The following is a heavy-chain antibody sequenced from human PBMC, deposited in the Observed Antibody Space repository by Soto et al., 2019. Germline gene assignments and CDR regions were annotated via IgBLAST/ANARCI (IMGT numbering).Heavy chain of an antibody. V-gene: IGHV1-69*01. CDR3: ARGWGYDSTDYYYAY. J-gene: IGHJ4*02. CDR2: IIPIFGTA. D-gene: IGHD3-22*01. CDR1: GGTFSRHA. Sequence: QVQLVQSGAEVRKPGSSVKVSCKASGGTFSRHAISWVRQAPGQGLEWMGGIIPIFGTANHAQKFQGRVTFIADESTSTVYMELSSLRSEDTAMYYCARGWGYDSTDYYYAYWGQGTLVIVSS.